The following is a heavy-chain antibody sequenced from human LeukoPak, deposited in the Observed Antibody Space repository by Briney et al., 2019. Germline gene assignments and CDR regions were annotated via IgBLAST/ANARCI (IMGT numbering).Heavy chain of an antibody. CDR3: AKENDFWSGPEG. CDR1: GFTFSSYA. D-gene: IGHD3-3*01. J-gene: IGHJ4*02. V-gene: IGHV3-30*04. Sequence: PGGSLRLSCAASGFTFSSYAMHWVRQAPGKGLERLTFIQFDGSNKLYADSVKGRFTVSRDTSKNTVYLQMTSLRVEDTAVYYCAKENDFWSGPEGWGQGTLVTVSS. CDR2: IQFDGSNK.